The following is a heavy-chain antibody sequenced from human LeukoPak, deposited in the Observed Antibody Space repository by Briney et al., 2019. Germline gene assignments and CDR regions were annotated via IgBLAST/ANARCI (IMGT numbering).Heavy chain of an antibody. J-gene: IGHJ4*02. V-gene: IGHV3-33*01. CDR1: GFTFSTYG. Sequence: GGSLRLSCAASGFTFSTYGMHWVRQAPGKGLEWVAVTWYDGSNKYYADSVKGRFTIARDNSKNTLNLQMNSLRAEDTAVYYCASPSGYDFRGIYYWGQGTLVTVSS. CDR2: TWYDGSNK. D-gene: IGHD5-12*01. CDR3: ASPSGYDFRGIYY.